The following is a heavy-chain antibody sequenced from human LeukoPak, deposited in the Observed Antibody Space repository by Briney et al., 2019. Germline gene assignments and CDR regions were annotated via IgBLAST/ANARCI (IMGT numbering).Heavy chain of an antibody. CDR1: GGSISSYY. CDR3: AREPGIAVAGEFDY. CDR2: INHSGST. J-gene: IGHJ4*02. Sequence: PSETLSLTCTVSGGSISSYYWSWIRQPPGKGLEWIGEINHSGSTNYNPSLKSRVTISVDTSKNQFSLKLSSVTAADTAVYYCAREPGIAVAGEFDYWGQGTLVTVSS. D-gene: IGHD6-19*01. V-gene: IGHV4-34*01.